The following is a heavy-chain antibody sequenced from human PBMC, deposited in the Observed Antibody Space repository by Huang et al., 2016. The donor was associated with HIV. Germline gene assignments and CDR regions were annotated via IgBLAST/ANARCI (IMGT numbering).Heavy chain of an antibody. V-gene: IGHV3-23*01. D-gene: IGHD3-3*01. J-gene: IGHJ4*02. CDR2: ISSKGETS. Sequence: EVQLLESGGGLVRPGGSLRLSCAVSGVTFSRYAMSWVRQAPGKGLEWVSVISSKGETSDYTDSVKGRFTISRDNSKNTVSMQMHSLRVEDTAVYYCAKGRATILDRLDSWGQGTLVTVSS. CDR3: AKGRATILDRLDS. CDR1: GVTFSRYA.